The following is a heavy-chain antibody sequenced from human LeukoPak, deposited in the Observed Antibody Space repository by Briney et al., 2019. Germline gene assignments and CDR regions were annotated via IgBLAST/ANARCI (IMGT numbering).Heavy chain of an antibody. CDR1: VYSFTRYR. Sequence: GESLKIFCKRSVYSFTRYRIRCAPHMPGEGLEGMGNIFPGGSDTLYSPSFQGQVTISADKSISTAYLQWSSLKASDTAMYHCARHSGDFWSGYINYWGQASLVTVSS. CDR3: ARHSGDFWSGYINY. J-gene: IGHJ4*02. V-gene: IGHV5-51*01. D-gene: IGHD3-3*01. CDR2: IFPGGSDT.